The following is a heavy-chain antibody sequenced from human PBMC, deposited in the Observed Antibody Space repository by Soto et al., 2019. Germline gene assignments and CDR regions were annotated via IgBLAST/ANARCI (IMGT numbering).Heavy chain of an antibody. J-gene: IGHJ4*02. Sequence: VQLVESGGGLVQPGGSLRLSCAASGFTFSSYAMHWVRQAPGKGLEWVAVISYDGSNKYYADSVKGRFTISRDNSKNTLYLQMNSLRAEDTAVYYCARDLEAYFDYWGQGTLVTVSS. V-gene: IGHV3-30-3*01. CDR3: ARDLEAYFDY. CDR1: GFTFSSYA. CDR2: ISYDGSNK.